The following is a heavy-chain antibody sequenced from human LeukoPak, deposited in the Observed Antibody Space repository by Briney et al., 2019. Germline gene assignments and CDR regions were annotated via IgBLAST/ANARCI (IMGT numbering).Heavy chain of an antibody. Sequence: RPSETLSLTCAVYGGSFSGYYWSWIRQPPGKGLEWIGEINHSGSTNYNPSLKSRVTISVDTSKSQFSLKLSSVTAADTAVYYCARGLAAGRYYYYYYMDVWGKGTTVTVSS. D-gene: IGHD6-13*01. CDR2: INHSGST. CDR1: GGSFSGYY. CDR3: ARGLAAGRYYYYYYMDV. J-gene: IGHJ6*03. V-gene: IGHV4-34*01.